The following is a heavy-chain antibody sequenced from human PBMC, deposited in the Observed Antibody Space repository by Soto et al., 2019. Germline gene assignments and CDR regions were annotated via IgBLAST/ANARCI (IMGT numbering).Heavy chain of an antibody. D-gene: IGHD6-13*01. V-gene: IGHV1-69*13. Sequence: SVKVSCKASGGTFSSYAISWVRQAPGQGLEWMGGIIPIFGTANYAQKFQGRVSITADESTSTAYMELSSLRSEDTAVYYCAGGSIAAAGYNWFDPWGQGTLVTVSS. CDR3: AGGSIAAAGYNWFDP. CDR1: GGTFSSYA. J-gene: IGHJ5*02. CDR2: IIPIFGTA.